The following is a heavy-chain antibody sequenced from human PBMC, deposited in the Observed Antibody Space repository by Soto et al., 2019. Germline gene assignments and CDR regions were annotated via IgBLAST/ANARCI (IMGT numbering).Heavy chain of an antibody. V-gene: IGHV1-69*13. Sequence: SVKVSCKASGGTFSSYAISWVRQAPGQGLEWMGGIIPIFGTANYAQKFQGRVTITADESTSTAYMELSSLRSEDTAVYYCARGSIAARPVTGGGMDVWGQGTTVTVSS. CDR3: ARGSIAARPVTGGGMDV. D-gene: IGHD6-6*01. J-gene: IGHJ6*02. CDR2: IIPIFGTA. CDR1: GGTFSSYA.